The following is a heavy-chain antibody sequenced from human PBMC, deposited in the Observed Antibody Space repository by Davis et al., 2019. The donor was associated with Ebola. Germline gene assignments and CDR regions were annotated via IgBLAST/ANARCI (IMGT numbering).Heavy chain of an antibody. Sequence: SETLSLTCAVYGGSFSGFYWAWIRQPPGTGLEWIGEINHSGSTNYNPSLKSRVTISVDTSKNQFSLKLSSVTAADTAVYYCARVRYFDWSGMDVWGKGTTVTVSS. CDR3: ARVRYFDWSGMDV. CDR1: GGSFSGFY. V-gene: IGHV4-34*01. D-gene: IGHD3-9*01. CDR2: INHSGST. J-gene: IGHJ6*04.